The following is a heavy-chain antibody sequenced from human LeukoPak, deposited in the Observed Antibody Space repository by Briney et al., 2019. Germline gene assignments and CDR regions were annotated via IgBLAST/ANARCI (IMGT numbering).Heavy chain of an antibody. CDR1: GGPISSHY. CDR2: IYYSGST. J-gene: IGHJ6*03. V-gene: IGHV4-59*11. CDR3: AREGGDYDSGGYMDV. D-gene: IGHD5-12*01. Sequence: SETLSLTCTVSGGPISSHYWSWIRQPPGKGLEWIGYIYYSGSTNYNPSLKSRVTISVDTSKNQFSLKLSSVTAADTAVYYCAREGGDYDSGGYMDVWGKGTTVTISS.